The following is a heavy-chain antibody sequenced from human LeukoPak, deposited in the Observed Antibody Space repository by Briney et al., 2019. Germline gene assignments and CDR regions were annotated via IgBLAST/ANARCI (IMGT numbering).Heavy chain of an antibody. Sequence: ASVKVPCKASGYTFTSYGISWVRQAPGQGLEWMGWISAYNGNTNYAQKLQGRVTMTTDTSTSTAYMELRSLRSDDTAVYYCARRPGRTYYYYGMDVWGQGTTVTVSS. D-gene: IGHD1/OR15-1a*01. CDR2: ISAYNGNT. V-gene: IGHV1-18*01. J-gene: IGHJ6*02. CDR3: ARRPGRTYYYYGMDV. CDR1: GYTFTSYG.